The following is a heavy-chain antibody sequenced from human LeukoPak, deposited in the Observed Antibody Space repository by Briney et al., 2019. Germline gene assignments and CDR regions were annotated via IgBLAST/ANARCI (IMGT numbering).Heavy chain of an antibody. Sequence: PGGSLRLSCAASGFTFSSYSMNWVRQAPGKGLEWVSYISSSSSTIYYADSVKGRFTISRDNAKNSLYLQMNSLRVEDTALYYCTKVTNNCFDFWGQGTLVTVSS. D-gene: IGHD2/OR15-2a*01. CDR2: ISSSSSTI. CDR3: TKVTNNCFDF. V-gene: IGHV3-48*01. J-gene: IGHJ4*02. CDR1: GFTFSSYS.